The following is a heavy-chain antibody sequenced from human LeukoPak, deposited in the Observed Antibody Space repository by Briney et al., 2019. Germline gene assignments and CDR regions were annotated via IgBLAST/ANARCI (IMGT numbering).Heavy chain of an antibody. CDR3: ASSLWGYFDY. CDR1: GGSISSGGYS. Sequence: SQPLSLTCAVSGGSISSGGYSWSWIRQPPGKGLGWIGYIYHNGSTYYNPSLKSRVTISVDRSKNQFSLKLSSVTAADTAVYYCASSLWGYFDYWGQETLVTVSS. CDR2: IYHNGST. D-gene: IGHD3-16*01. J-gene: IGHJ4*02. V-gene: IGHV4-30-2*01.